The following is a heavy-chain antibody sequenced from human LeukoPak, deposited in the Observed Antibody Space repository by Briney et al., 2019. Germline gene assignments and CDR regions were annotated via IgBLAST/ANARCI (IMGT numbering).Heavy chain of an antibody. CDR3: AGDFGSSWLYYFDY. D-gene: IGHD6-13*01. V-gene: IGHV3-33*01. CDR2: IWYDGSNK. CDR1: GFTFSSYG. J-gene: IGHJ4*02. Sequence: QPGRSLRLSCAASGFTFSSYGMHWVRQAPGKGLEWVAVIWYDGSNKYYADSVKGRFTISRDNSKNTLYLQMNSLRAEDTAVYYCAGDFGSSWLYYFDYWGQGTLVTVSS.